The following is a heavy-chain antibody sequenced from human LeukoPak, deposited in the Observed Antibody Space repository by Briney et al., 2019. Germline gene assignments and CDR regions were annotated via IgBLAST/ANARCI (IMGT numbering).Heavy chain of an antibody. CDR3: TWGASWPGLAFHY. CDR1: GFTFSSYS. D-gene: IGHD2-2*01. Sequence: PGGSLRHSCAASGFTFSSYSMNWVRQAPGKGLEWVSRIKSKGSGETTDHAAPVKDRFTISRDDSKNTLYLQMNSLKNEDTAVYYCTWGASWPGLAFHYWGQGTLVTVSS. CDR2: IKSKGSGETT. J-gene: IGHJ4*02. V-gene: IGHV3-15*01.